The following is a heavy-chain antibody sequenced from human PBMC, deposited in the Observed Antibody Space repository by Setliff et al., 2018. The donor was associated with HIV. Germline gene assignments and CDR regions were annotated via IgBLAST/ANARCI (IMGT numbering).Heavy chain of an antibody. Sequence: SVKVSCKASGGTFSSYPISWVRQAPGQGLEWMGGIIPIFGTTHYAQKFQGRVTVTADESTSTAYMQLSSLRSDDTAVHYCARGRNYDSSGYGDYYYYMDVWGKGTTVTVS. CDR3: ARGRNYDSSGYGDYYYYMDV. CDR1: GGTFSSYP. J-gene: IGHJ6*03. CDR2: IIPIFGTT. V-gene: IGHV1-69*13. D-gene: IGHD3-22*01.